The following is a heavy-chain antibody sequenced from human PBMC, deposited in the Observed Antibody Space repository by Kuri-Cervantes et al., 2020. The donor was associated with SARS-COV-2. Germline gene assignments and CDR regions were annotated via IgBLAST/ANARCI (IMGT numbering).Heavy chain of an antibody. J-gene: IGHJ4*02. D-gene: IGHD6-13*01. Sequence: SETLSLTCDISGGSISSYFWNWIRQPPGEGLEWIGYIYETGSTNYNPSLKSRVTISLDRSKSQFSLNLDSVTAADTAVYYCARGAIAAAAFDYWGQGTLVTVSS. CDR2: IYETGST. CDR3: ARGAIAAAAFDY. V-gene: IGHV4-59*13. CDR1: GGSISSYF.